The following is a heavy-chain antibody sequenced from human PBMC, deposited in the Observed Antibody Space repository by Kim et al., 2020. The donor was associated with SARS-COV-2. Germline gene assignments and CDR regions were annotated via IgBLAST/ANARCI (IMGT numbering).Heavy chain of an antibody. CDR1: GFTFSSYG. V-gene: IGHV3-30*18. CDR2: ISYDGSNK. CDR3: AKVMWGIAVAGPNYYFGMDV. J-gene: IGHJ6*02. Sequence: GGSLRLSCAASGFTFSSYGMHWVRQAPGKGLEWVAVISYDGSNKYYADSVKGRFTIARDNSKNTLYLQMNSLRAEDTAVYYCAKVMWGIAVAGPNYYFGMDVWGQGTTVTVSS. D-gene: IGHD6-19*01.